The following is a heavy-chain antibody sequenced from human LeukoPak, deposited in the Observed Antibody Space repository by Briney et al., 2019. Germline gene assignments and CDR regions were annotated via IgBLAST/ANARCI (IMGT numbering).Heavy chain of an antibody. CDR3: ASSPGGTGAFGI. V-gene: IGHV4-59*01. Sequence: KPSETLALTCTVSGGSISNYYWSWIRQPPGKGPGWIGYIYYSGSTNYNPSLKSRVTISVDTSKNQFSLKLSSVTAADTAVYYCASSPGGTGAFGIWGQGTKVTVSS. CDR2: IYYSGST. CDR1: GGSISNYY. D-gene: IGHD1-1*01. J-gene: IGHJ3*02.